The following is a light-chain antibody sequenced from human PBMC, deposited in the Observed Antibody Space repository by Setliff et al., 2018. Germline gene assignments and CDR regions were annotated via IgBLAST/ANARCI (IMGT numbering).Light chain of an antibody. CDR3: GSFSSTTTFYV. CDR1: YSDIDGHDR. J-gene: IGLJ1*01. CDR2: EVF. V-gene: IGLV2-18*02. Sequence: QSVLTQPPSVSGSPGQSVTISCTGTYSDIDGHDRVSWYQQPPGAAPKLIIYEVFHRPSGVPVRFSGSKSGTTASLTISGLQAEDEADYFCGSFSSTTTFYVFGPGTKVTVL.